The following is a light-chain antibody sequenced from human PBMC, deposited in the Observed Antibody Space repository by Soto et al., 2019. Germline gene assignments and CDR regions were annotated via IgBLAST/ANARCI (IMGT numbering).Light chain of an antibody. V-gene: IGLV2-14*01. CDR3: GSYTSRSTLV. CDR2: EVT. Sequence: QSALTQPASVSGSPGQSITISCTGASSDIGGYNYVSWYQQHPGKAPRLMIYEVTDRPSGVSNRFSGSKSGNTASLSISGLQAEDEADYYCGSYTSRSTLVFGGGTKLTVL. CDR1: SSDIGGYNY. J-gene: IGLJ2*01.